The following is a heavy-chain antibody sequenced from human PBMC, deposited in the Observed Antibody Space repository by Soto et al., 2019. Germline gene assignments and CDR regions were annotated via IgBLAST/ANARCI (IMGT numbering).Heavy chain of an antibody. CDR3: AKDWYYGMDV. V-gene: IGHV3-23*01. CDR2: ISYGRSSQ. Sequence: GGSLRLSCAASGFTFSNYAMSWVRQAPGKGLEWVSVISYGRSSQYYADSVKGRFTISRDNSKNTLYLQMNSLRAEDTAVYYCAKDWYYGMDVWGQGTTVTVSS. J-gene: IGHJ6*02. CDR1: GFTFSNYA.